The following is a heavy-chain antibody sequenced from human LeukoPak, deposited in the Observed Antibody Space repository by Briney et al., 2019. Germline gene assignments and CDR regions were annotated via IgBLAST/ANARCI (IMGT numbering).Heavy chain of an antibody. Sequence: PSETLSLTCTVSDGSINSYYWSWIRQPPGEGLEWIGYIYYSGSTNYNPSLKSRVTISVDTSKNQFSLKLTSVTAADTAVYFCARGRAGGYFDYWGQGTLVTVSS. CDR3: ARGRAGGYFDY. J-gene: IGHJ4*02. CDR1: DGSINSYY. CDR2: IYYSGST. D-gene: IGHD1-14*01. V-gene: IGHV4-59*01.